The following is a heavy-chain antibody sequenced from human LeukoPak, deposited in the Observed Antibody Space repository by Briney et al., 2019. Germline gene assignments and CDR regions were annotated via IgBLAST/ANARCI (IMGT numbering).Heavy chain of an antibody. J-gene: IGHJ6*03. V-gene: IGHV3-30*02. D-gene: IGHD3-10*01. CDR2: IRYDGRNK. Sequence: GGSLRLSCAASGFTFSSYGMHWVRQAPGKGLDWVAFIRYDGRNKYYADSVKGRFTISRDNSKNTLYLQMNSLRAEDTAVYYCARDGDYGSGSYYVDYYYYMDVWGKGTTVTVSS. CDR3: ARDGDYGSGSYYVDYYYYMDV. CDR1: GFTFSSYG.